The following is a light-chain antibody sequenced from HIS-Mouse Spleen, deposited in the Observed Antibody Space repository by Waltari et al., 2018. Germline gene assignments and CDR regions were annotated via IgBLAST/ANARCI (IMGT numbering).Light chain of an antibody. V-gene: IGLV2-11*01. CDR3: CSYAGSYTLV. CDR2: DFS. Sequence: QSALTQPRSVSGSPGQSVTISCTGTSSDVGGYNYVSWYQQHPGKAPKLMVYDFSKRPSGVPDRCSGAKAGNTASLTSAGLQAEDEADYYCCSYAGSYTLVFGGGTKLTVL. J-gene: IGLJ2*01. CDR1: SSDVGGYNY.